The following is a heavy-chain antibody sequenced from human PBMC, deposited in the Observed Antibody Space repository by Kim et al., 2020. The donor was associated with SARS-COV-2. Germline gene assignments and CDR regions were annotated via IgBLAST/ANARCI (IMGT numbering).Heavy chain of an antibody. J-gene: IGHJ6*02. V-gene: IGHV3-15*01. CDR2: IKSKTDGGTT. CDR1: GFTFSNAW. CDR3: TTGRYYLYYYGMDV. D-gene: IGHD1-26*01. Sequence: GGSLRLSCAASGFTFSNAWMSWVRQAPGKGLEWVGRIKSKTDGGTTDYAAPVKGRFTISRDDSKNTLYLQMNSLKTEDIAVYYCTTGRYYLYYYGMDVWGQGTTVTVSS.